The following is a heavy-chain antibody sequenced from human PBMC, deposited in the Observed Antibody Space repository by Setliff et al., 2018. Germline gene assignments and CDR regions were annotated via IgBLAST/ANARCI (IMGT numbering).Heavy chain of an antibody. V-gene: IGHV1-69*13. CDR2: TIPIFGTA. J-gene: IGHJ6*03. D-gene: IGHD3-10*01. Sequence: SVKVSCKASGGTFSSYAISWVRQAPGQGLEWMGGTIPIFGTANYAQKFQGRVTITADESTSTAYMELSSLRSEDTAVYYCARAGGGEFGELRYYYYYYYMDVWGKGTTVTVSS. CDR3: ARAGGGEFGELRYYYYYYYMDV. CDR1: GGTFSSYA.